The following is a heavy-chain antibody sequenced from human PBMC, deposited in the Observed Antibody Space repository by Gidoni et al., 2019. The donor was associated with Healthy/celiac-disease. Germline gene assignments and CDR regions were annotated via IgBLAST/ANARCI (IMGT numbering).Heavy chain of an antibody. CDR3: AKATGYSFFHGIDY. V-gene: IGHV3-43*01. CDR2: ISWDGGST. Sequence: EVQLVESGGVVVQPGGSLRLSCAAAECTCDDYTMHWVRQAPGKGLEWVSLISWDGGSTYYADSVKGRFTISRDNSKNSLYLQMNSLRTEDTALYYRAKATGYSFFHGIDYWGQGTLVTVSS. D-gene: IGHD5-18*01. J-gene: IGHJ4*02. CDR1: ECTCDDYT.